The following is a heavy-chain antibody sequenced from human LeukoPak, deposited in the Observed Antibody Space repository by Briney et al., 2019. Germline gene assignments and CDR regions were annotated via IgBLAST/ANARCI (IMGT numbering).Heavy chain of an antibody. CDR2: ISGSGGST. V-gene: IGHV3-23*01. CDR3: AKKQWLTPNKKYYFDY. Sequence: QSGGSLRLSCAASGFTFSSYNMNWVRQAPGKGLEWVSAISGSGGSTYYADSVKGRFTISRDNSKNTLYLQMNSLRAEDTAVYYCAKKQWLTPNKKYYFDYWGQGTLVTVSS. D-gene: IGHD6-19*01. J-gene: IGHJ4*02. CDR1: GFTFSSYN.